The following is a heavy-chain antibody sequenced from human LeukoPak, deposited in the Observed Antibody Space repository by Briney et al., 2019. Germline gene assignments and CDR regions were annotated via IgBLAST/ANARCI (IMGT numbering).Heavy chain of an antibody. CDR1: GFTFSSYG. D-gene: IGHD1-26*01. J-gene: IGHJ4*02. V-gene: IGHV3-30*18. Sequence: GGSLRLSCAASGFTFSSYGMHWVRQAPGKGLEWVAVISYDGSNKYYADSVKGRFTISRDNSKNTLYLQMNSLRAEDTAVYYCAKALWELSQSVDDYWGQGTLVTVSS. CDR3: AKALWELSQSVDDY. CDR2: ISYDGSNK.